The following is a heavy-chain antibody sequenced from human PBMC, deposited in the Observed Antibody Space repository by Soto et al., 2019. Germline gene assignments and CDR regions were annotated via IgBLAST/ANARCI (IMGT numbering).Heavy chain of an antibody. J-gene: IGHJ5*02. D-gene: IGHD3-10*01. Sequence: PSETRSLTCAVAGGSISSGGYSGSWIRQPPGKGLEWIGYIYHSGSTYYNPSLKSRVTISVDRSKNQFSLKLSSVTAAATAVYYCARAYGSGSYYWFDPWGQGTLVTVSS. CDR1: GGSISSGGYS. CDR3: ARAYGSGSYYWFDP. V-gene: IGHV4-30-2*01. CDR2: IYHSGST.